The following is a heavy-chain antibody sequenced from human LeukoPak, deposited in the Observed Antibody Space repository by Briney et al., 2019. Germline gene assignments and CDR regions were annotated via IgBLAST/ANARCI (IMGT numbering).Heavy chain of an antibody. V-gene: IGHV4-61*02. J-gene: IGHJ5*02. CDR2: IRTDGST. CDR1: GDSISSGDYY. D-gene: IGHD4-23*01. Sequence: PSQTLSLTCIVSGDSISSGDYYWTWIRQSAGKGLEWIGRIRTDGSTTYNPSLKSRVTISSDASKNHFSLRLSSVTAADTAVYYCAREGKTVATGWFGWFDPWGQGTLVTVSS. CDR3: AREGKTVATGWFGWFDP.